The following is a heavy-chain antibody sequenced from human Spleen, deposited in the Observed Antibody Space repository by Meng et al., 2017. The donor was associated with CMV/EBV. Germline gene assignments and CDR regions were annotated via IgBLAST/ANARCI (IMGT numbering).Heavy chain of an antibody. CDR2: IKQDGSEK. CDR1: GFTFSSYW. D-gene: IGHD2-15*01. J-gene: IGHJ4*02. V-gene: IGHV3-7*01. Sequence: GESLQISCAASGFTFSSYWMSWVRQAPGKGLEWVANIKQDGSEKSYVDSVKGRFTIFRDNAKDAFYLQMDSLRADDTAVYYCVAPSGGSWGYWGRGTLVTVSS. CDR3: VAPSGGSWGY.